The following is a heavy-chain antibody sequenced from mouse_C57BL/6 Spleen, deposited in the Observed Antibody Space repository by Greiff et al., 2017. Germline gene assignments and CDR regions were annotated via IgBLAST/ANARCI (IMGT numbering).Heavy chain of an antibody. CDR2: IDPSDSYT. CDR3: ARVEFGTVVDY. Sequence: QVQLQQPGAELVKPGASVKLSCKASGYTFTSYWMQWVKQRPGQGLEWIGEIDPSDSYTNYNQKFKGKATLTVDTSSSTAYMQLSSLTSEDSAVYYCARVEFGTVVDYWGQGTTLTVSS. D-gene: IGHD1-1*01. J-gene: IGHJ2*01. CDR1: GYTFTSYW. V-gene: IGHV1-50*01.